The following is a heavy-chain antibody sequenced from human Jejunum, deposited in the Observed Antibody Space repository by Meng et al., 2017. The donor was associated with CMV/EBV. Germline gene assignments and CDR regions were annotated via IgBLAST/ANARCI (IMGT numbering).Heavy chain of an antibody. CDR2: IDPHTGNP. CDR3: ARRTTVTGGFDY. V-gene: IGHV7-4-1*02. CDR1: GYPFTSYA. D-gene: IGHD4-17*01. Sequence: QVQLVPSGSELKQPGASVKVSCRPSGYPFTSYAINWVRQSPGQGPDWMGWIDPHTGNPTYDQGFTGRFVFSLDTSVSTAYLQINSLRADDTAVYYCARRTTVTGGFDYWGQGTLVTVSS. J-gene: IGHJ4*02.